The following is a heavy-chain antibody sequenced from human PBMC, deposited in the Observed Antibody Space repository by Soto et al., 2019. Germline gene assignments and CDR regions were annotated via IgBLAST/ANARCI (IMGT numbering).Heavy chain of an antibody. J-gene: IGHJ4*02. CDR3: ARGIDSGYSSGWYATYFDY. V-gene: IGHV1-2*04. D-gene: IGHD6-13*01. CDR1: GYTFTGYY. CDR2: INPNSGGT. Sequence: ASVKVSCKASGYTFTGYYMYWVRQAPGQGLEWMGWINPNSGGTNYAQKFQGWVTMTRDTSISTAYMELSRLTSGDTAVYYCARGIDSGYSSGWYATYFDYWGQGTPVTVS.